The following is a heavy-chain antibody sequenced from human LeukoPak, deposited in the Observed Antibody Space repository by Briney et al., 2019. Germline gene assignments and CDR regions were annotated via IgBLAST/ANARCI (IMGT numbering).Heavy chain of an antibody. V-gene: IGHV4-34*01. CDR1: GGSFSGYY. CDR2: INHSGST. D-gene: IGHD4-23*01. CDR3: ARAGSPYGGNSGGNPTPGYFDY. J-gene: IGHJ4*02. Sequence: SETLSLTCAVYGGSFSGYYWSWIRQPPGKGLEWIGEINHSGSTNYNPSLKSRVTISVDTSKNQFSLKLGSVTAADTAVYYCARAGSPYGGNSGGNPTPGYFDYWGQGTLVTVSS.